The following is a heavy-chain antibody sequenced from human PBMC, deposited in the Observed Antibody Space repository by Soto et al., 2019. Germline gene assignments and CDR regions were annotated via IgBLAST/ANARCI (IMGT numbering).Heavy chain of an antibody. D-gene: IGHD1-26*01. CDR1: GFTFSSYA. Sequence: PGGSLRLSCSASGFTFSSYAMHWVRQAPGKGLEYVSAISSNGGSTYYADSVKGRFTISRDNSKNTLYLQMSSLRAEDTAVYYCVKEGDDSGSDQGRYYYYYYGMDVWGEGTKVTVSS. V-gene: IGHV3-64D*08. CDR3: VKEGDDSGSDQGRYYYYYYGMDV. CDR2: ISSNGGST. J-gene: IGHJ6*04.